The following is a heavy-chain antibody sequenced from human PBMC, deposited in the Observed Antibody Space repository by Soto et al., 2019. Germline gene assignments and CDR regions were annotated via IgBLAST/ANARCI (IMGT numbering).Heavy chain of an antibody. CDR2: IYWDGDK. J-gene: IGHJ5*02. CDR3: VHRIKGDYTLVNWFDP. Sequence: QITLKESGPTLVKPTQTLTLTCTFSGFSLTTSGVGVGWIRQPPGKALEWLALIYWDGDKRYSPFLKTRLTITKATSQHQVVLTMTNMDPVDTGTYYRVHRIKGDYTLVNWFDPWGQGTQVTVSS. CDR1: GFSLTTSGVG. V-gene: IGHV2-5*02. D-gene: IGHD4-17*01.